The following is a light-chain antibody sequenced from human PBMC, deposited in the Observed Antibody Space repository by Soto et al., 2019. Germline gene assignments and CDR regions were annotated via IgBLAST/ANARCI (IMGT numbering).Light chain of an antibody. V-gene: IGKV3D-20*02. Sequence: IVLTQSPGTLSLSPGERATLSCRASQSVSSSYLAWYQQKPGQAPRLLIYDASNRATGIPARFSGSGSGTDFTLTISSLEPEDFAVYHCQQRSNWITFGQGTRLEIK. J-gene: IGKJ5*01. CDR2: DAS. CDR3: QQRSNWIT. CDR1: QSVSSSY.